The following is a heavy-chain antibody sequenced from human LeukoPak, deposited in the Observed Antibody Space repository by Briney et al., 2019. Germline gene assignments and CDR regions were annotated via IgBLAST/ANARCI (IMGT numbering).Heavy chain of an antibody. V-gene: IGHV3-23*01. CDR1: GFTFSSYA. D-gene: IGHD3-10*01. CDR2: ISGSGGST. Sequence: GGSLRLSCAASGFTFSSYAMSWVRQAPGKGLEWVSAISGSGGSTYYADSVKGRFTISRDNSKNTQYLQMNSLRAENTAVYYCAKDALRTAYYYGSGSHPYYFDYWGQGTLVTVSS. CDR3: AKDALRTAYYYGSGSHPYYFDY. J-gene: IGHJ4*02.